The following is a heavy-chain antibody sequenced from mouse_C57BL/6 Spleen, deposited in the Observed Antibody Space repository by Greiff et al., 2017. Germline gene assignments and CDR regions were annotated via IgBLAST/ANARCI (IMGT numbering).Heavy chain of an antibody. Sequence: DVKLVESGGGLVKPGGSLKLSCAASGFTFSSYAMSWVRQTPEKRLEWVATISDGGSYTYYPDNVKGRFTISRDNAKNNLYLQMSHLKSEDTAMYYCAREGGNYRFAYWGQGTLVTVSA. CDR1: GFTFSSYA. V-gene: IGHV5-4*01. J-gene: IGHJ3*01. CDR3: AREGGNYRFAY. CDR2: ISDGGSYT. D-gene: IGHD2-1*01.